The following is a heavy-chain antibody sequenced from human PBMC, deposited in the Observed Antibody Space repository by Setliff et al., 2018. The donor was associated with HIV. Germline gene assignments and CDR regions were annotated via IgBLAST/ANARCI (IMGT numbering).Heavy chain of an antibody. J-gene: IGHJ4*02. CDR1: GGSISSYY. D-gene: IGHD3-9*01. CDR3: ARQTWEYYDTLTGYYRSPKNFDS. V-gene: IGHV4-4*08. Sequence: SETLSLTCTVSGGSISSYYWSWIRQPPGKGLEWIGYIYTSGSTNYDPSLKSRVTISLDTSKNQFFLKLSSVTAPDTAIYYCARQTWEYYDTLTGYYRSPKNFDSWGQGTQVTVSS. CDR2: IYTSGST.